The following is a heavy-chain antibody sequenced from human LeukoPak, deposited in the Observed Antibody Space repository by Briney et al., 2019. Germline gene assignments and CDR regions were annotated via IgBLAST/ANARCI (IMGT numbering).Heavy chain of an antibody. J-gene: IGHJ4*02. CDR1: GGPFSGYY. CDR2: INHSGST. D-gene: IGHD6-19*01. Sequence: KPSGTLSLTCAVYGGPFSGYYWSWIRQPPGKGLEWIGEINHSGSTNYNPSLKSRVTISVDTSKNQFSLKLSSVTAADTAVYYCARGDSSGSSHFDYWGQGTLVTVSS. CDR3: ARGDSSGSSHFDY. V-gene: IGHV4-34*01.